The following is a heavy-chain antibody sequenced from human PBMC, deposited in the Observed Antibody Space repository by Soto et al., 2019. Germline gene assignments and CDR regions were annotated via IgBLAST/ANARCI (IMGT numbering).Heavy chain of an antibody. Sequence: GGSLRLSCTASGFTFGDYAMSWFRQAPGKGLEWVGFIRSKAYGGTTEYAASVKGRFTISRDDSKSIAYLQMNSLKTEDTAVYYCTRDRKTYYDFWSGYSTLPPSWFDPWGQGTLVTVSS. CDR3: TRDRKTYYDFWSGYSTLPPSWFDP. J-gene: IGHJ5*02. CDR1: GFTFGDYA. D-gene: IGHD3-3*01. V-gene: IGHV3-49*03. CDR2: IRSKAYGGTT.